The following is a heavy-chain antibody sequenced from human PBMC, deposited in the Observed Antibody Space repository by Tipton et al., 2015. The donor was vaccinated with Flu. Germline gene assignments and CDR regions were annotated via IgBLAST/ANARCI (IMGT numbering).Heavy chain of an antibody. J-gene: IGHJ4*02. D-gene: IGHD3-10*01. CDR1: GGSISSSRYY. CDR2: IYHSGTA. Sequence: TLSLTCTVSGGSISSSRYYWGWIRQPPGKGLEWIGSIYHSGTAYYNPSLKSRVTISVDTSKNQFSLKLSSMTAADTAVYYCARGSGSGTFMIFDLWGQGTLVTVSS. CDR3: ARGSGSGTFMIFDL. V-gene: IGHV4-39*07.